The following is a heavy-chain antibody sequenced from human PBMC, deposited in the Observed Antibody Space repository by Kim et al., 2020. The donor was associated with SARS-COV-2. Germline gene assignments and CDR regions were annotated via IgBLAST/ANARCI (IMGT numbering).Heavy chain of an antibody. J-gene: IGHJ4*02. CDR3: AILGQDSGSYGPPDY. D-gene: IGHD1-26*01. V-gene: IGHV3-23*01. CDR1: GFTFSSYA. Sequence: GGSLRLSCAASGFTFSSYAMSWVRQAPGKGLEWVSAISGSGGSTYYADSVKGRFTISRDNSKNTLYLQMNSLRAEDTAVYYCAILGQDSGSYGPPDYWGQGTLVTVSS. CDR2: ISGSGGST.